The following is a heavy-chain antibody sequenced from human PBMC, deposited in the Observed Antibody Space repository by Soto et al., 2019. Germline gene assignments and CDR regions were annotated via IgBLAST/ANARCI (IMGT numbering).Heavy chain of an antibody. Sequence: VQLVESGGGEVQPGRSLRLSCAASGFTYTDFALHWVRQAPGKGLEWVAIISYDGSDKYYADSVEGRFAISRDNPKNTLYLEMNSLRPEDTAVYFCARRAWDSYYAIDVWGQGTTVTVFS. D-gene: IGHD3-22*01. CDR2: ISYDGSDK. CDR3: ARRAWDSYYAIDV. CDR1: GFTYTDFA. V-gene: IGHV3-30*09. J-gene: IGHJ6*02.